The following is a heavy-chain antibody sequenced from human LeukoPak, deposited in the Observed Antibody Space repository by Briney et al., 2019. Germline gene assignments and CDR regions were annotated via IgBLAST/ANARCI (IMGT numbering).Heavy chain of an antibody. V-gene: IGHV1-2*02. J-gene: IGHJ3*02. Sequence: ASVKVSCKASGYTFTAYYMHWVRQAPGQGLEWMGWINPKSGGTNYPQKFQGRVTMTRDTSISTAYMELSRLRCDDTAMYYCARTELRFLEWPGAFDIWGQGTMVTVSS. CDR3: ARTELRFLEWPGAFDI. CDR2: INPKSGGT. CDR1: GYTFTAYY. D-gene: IGHD3-3*01.